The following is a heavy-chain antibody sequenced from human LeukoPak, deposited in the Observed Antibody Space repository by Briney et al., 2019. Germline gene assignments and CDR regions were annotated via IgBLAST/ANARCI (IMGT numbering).Heavy chain of an antibody. V-gene: IGHV3-74*01. Sequence: GGSLRLSCAASGFTFSSYWMHWVRQVPGKGLVWVSRIKPDGCSPTYADSLKGRFIISRDNAKNTLYLQMNSLRAEDTAVYYCARGSGSYGDWDYGGQGTLVTVSS. CDR3: ARGSGSYGDWDY. J-gene: IGHJ4*02. D-gene: IGHD3-22*01. CDR2: IKPDGCSP. CDR1: GFTFSSYW.